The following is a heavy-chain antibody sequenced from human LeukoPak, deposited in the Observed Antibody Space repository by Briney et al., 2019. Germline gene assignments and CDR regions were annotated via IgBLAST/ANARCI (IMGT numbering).Heavy chain of an antibody. CDR3: AKVYRYSPPLSWSGYYMDY. CDR1: GLTFSSYG. Sequence: PGGSLRLSCAASGLTFSSYGMHWVRQAPGKGLEWVAVISYDGSNKYYADSVKGRFTNSRDNSKNTLYLQMNSLRAEDTAVYYCAKVYRYSPPLSWSGYYMDYWGQGTLVTVSS. D-gene: IGHD3-3*01. V-gene: IGHV3-30*18. J-gene: IGHJ4*02. CDR2: ISYDGSNK.